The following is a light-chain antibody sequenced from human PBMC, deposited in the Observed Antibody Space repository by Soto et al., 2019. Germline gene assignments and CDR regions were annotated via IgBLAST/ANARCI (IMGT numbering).Light chain of an antibody. CDR3: QQYDGAPLT. CDR1: QSVSTRS. CDR2: GAS. V-gene: IGKV3-20*01. Sequence: EIVLTQSPGTLSLSPGERATLSCRASQSVSTRSLAWYQQKPGQAPRLLISGASSRAADIPDRFSGSGSGTDFTLTINRLEPEDFAVYFCQQYDGAPLTFGPGTKVDIK. J-gene: IGKJ3*01.